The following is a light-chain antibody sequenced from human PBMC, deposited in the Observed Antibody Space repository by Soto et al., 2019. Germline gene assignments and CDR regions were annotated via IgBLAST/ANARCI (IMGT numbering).Light chain of an antibody. J-gene: IGKJ2*01. V-gene: IGKV3-15*01. CDR2: GAS. CDR1: QSVASN. Sequence: EIVMTQSPASLSVSPGDGATLSCRASQSVASNVAWYQQKPGQGPRLLIHGASTRAVGVPARFSGRGSGTDFTLTISRLQYEDFAVYYCQQYHNWPPQYTFGQGTKLHIK. CDR3: QQYHNWPPQYT.